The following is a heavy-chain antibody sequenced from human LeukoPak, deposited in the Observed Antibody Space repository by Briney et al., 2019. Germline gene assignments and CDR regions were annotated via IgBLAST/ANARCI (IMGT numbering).Heavy chain of an antibody. V-gene: IGHV3-64*01. J-gene: IGHJ4*02. CDR3: ATGSKWELEI. CDR2: ISGNGGST. CDR1: GFTSSSYA. Sequence: PGGSLRLSCAASGFTSSSYAMHWVRQAPGKGLEYVSAISGNGGSTYYANSVKGRFTISRDNSKNTLYLQMGSLRAEDMAVYYCATGSKWELEIWGQGTLVTVSS. D-gene: IGHD1-26*01.